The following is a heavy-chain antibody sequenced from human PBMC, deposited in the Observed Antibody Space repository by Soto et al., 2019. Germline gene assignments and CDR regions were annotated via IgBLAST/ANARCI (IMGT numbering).Heavy chain of an antibody. CDR1: GFTFDDYA. D-gene: IGHD6-6*01. Sequence: LRLSCAASGFTFDDYAMHWVRQAPGKGLEWVSGISWNSGSIGYADSVKGRFTISRDNAKNSLYLQMNSLRAEDTALYYCAKDIRYSSSSGVDYWGQGTLVTVSS. J-gene: IGHJ4*02. V-gene: IGHV3-9*01. CDR3: AKDIRYSSSSGVDY. CDR2: ISWNSGSI.